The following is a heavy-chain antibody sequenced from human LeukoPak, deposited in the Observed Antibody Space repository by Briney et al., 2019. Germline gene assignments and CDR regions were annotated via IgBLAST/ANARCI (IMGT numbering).Heavy chain of an antibody. CDR1: GFTFSTYG. J-gene: IGHJ3*02. CDR3: AKRSPRSGAFDI. V-gene: IGHV3-33*06. Sequence: GGSLRLSCAASGFTFSTYGMHWVRQAPGKGLEWVALIWNHGRDMSYADSVRGRFTISRDNSKNTLDLQMDSLRAEDMAVYYCAKRSPRSGAFDIWGQGTMVTVSS. CDR2: IWNHGRDM. D-gene: IGHD3-10*01.